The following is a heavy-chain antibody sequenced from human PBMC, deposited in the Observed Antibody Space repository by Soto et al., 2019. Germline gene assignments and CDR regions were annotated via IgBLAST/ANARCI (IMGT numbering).Heavy chain of an antibody. CDR3: ASSSGYSYYYYGMDV. Sequence: ASVKVSCKASGYTFTSYAMHWVRQAPGQRLEWMGWINAGNGNTKYSQKFQGRVTITRDTSASTAYMELSSLRSEDTAVYYCASSSGYSYYYYGMDVWGQGTTVTVSS. D-gene: IGHD3-22*01. CDR2: INAGNGNT. CDR1: GYTFTSYA. V-gene: IGHV1-3*01. J-gene: IGHJ6*02.